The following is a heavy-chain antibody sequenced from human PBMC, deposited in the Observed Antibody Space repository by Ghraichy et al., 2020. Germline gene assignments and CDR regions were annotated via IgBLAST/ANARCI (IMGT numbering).Heavy chain of an antibody. CDR1: GFTFSNYT. CDR2: ISSSSSYI. Sequence: GESLNISCAASGFTFSNYTMNWVRQAPGKGLEWVSSISSSSSYIYYADSVKGRFTISRDNAKNSLYLQMNSLRAEDTAVYYCARDLPHYYYYMDVWGKGTTVTVSS. CDR3: ARDLPHYYYYMDV. V-gene: IGHV3-21*06. J-gene: IGHJ6*03.